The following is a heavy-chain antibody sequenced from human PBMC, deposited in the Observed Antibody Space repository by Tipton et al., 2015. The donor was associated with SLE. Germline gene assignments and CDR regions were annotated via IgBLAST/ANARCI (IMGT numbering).Heavy chain of an antibody. CDR1: GGSISSSAYY. Sequence: TLSLTCSVSGGSISSSAYYWGWIRQPPGKGLEWIGSIYYSGSTYYNPSLNSRVTTSLDTSKNQFSLSLYSVTAEDTAVYYCARQGTGFGSGRDDYWGQGILVTVSS. CDR2: IYYSGST. V-gene: IGHV4-39*01. J-gene: IGHJ4*02. D-gene: IGHD6-19*01. CDR3: ARQGTGFGSGRDDY.